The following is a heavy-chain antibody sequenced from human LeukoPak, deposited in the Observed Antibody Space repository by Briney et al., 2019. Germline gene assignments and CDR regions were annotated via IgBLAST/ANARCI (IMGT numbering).Heavy chain of an antibody. CDR2: INEEGTRD. Sequence: PGGSLRLSCAASGFTFNTYWMSWFRQAPGKGLEGLANINEEGTRDYYVESVKGRFTISKDNAKTSLYLQVSSLRAEDTAVYYCARDTKGGYFDLWGQGTLVTVSS. CDR3: ARDTKGGYFDL. CDR1: GFTFNTYW. V-gene: IGHV3-7*01. J-gene: IGHJ4*02.